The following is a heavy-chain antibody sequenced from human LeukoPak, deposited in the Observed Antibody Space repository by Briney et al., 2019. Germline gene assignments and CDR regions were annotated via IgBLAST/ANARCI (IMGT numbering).Heavy chain of an antibody. CDR1: GGSFSGYY. J-gene: IGHJ3*02. CDR3: ARHSFKGDAFDI. Sequence: SETLSLTCAVYGGSFSGYYWSWIRQPPGKGLEWIGYIYYSGSTNYNPSLKSRVTISVDTSKNQFSLKLSSVTAADTAVYYCARHSFKGDAFDIWGQGTMVTVSS. V-gene: IGHV4-59*01. CDR2: IYYSGST.